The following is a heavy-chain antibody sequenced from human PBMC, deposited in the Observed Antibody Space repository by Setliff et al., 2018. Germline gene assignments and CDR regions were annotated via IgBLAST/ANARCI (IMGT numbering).Heavy chain of an antibody. CDR2: ISSSGSTI. J-gene: IGHJ3*02. D-gene: IGHD3-16*01. CDR1: GFTFSSYA. Sequence: PGGSLRLSCAASGFTFSSYAMSWIRQAPGKGLEWVSYISSSGSTIYYADSVKGRFTISRDNAKNSLYLQMNSLRAEDTAVYYCARGARGGPDAFDIWGQGTMVTVSS. V-gene: IGHV3-11*01. CDR3: ARGARGGPDAFDI.